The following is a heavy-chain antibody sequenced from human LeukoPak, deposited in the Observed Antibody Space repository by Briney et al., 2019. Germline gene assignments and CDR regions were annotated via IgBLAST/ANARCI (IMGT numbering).Heavy chain of an antibody. CDR3: AKVLVYDRSGDDAFDI. CDR1: GLTFSSYA. Sequence: PGGSLRLSCAASGLTFSSYAMSWVRQAPGKGLEWVSAISGSGGRTYYADSVKGRFTISRDNSKNTLYLQMNRLRAEDTAVYHCAKVLVYDRSGDDAFDIWGQGTMVTVSS. V-gene: IGHV3-23*01. D-gene: IGHD3-22*01. CDR2: ISGSGGRT. J-gene: IGHJ3*02.